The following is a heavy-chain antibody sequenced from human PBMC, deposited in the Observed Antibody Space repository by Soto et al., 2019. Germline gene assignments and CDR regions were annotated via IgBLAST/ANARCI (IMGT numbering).Heavy chain of an antibody. Sequence: PSETLSLTCAVYGGSFSGYYWSWILQPPGKGLEWIGEINHSGSTNYNPSLKSRVTISVDKSKNQFSLQLRSLTAADTAVYYCARNSFSTSSYNFLDPWGQGALVTVSS. CDR2: INHSGST. CDR3: ARNSFSTSSYNFLDP. J-gene: IGHJ5*02. V-gene: IGHV4-34*01. D-gene: IGHD6-6*01. CDR1: GGSFSGYY.